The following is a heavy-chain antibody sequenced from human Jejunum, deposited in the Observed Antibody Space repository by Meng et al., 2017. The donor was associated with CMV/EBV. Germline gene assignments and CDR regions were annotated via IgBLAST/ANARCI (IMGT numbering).Heavy chain of an antibody. D-gene: IGHD4-23*01. CDR2: INNDGSDT. J-gene: IGHJ4*02. V-gene: IGHV3-74*01. CDR1: GFTFSSYW. Sequence: QWVCSGGVLVQSGGSLRLSCAASGFTFSSYWMNWVRQVPGKGLEWVSRINNDGSDTIYADSVKGRFTISRGNAENTLYLQMTSLRVEDTAMYYCARGGNSATFDYWGQGTLVTVSS. CDR3: ARGGNSATFDY.